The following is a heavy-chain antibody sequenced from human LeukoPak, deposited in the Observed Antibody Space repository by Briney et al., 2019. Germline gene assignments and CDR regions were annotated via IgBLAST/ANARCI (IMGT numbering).Heavy chain of an antibody. CDR3: AKDGDSSGYYSEHFDY. Sequence: GGSLRLSYAASGFTFSSYGMHWVRQAPGKGLEWVAVISYDGSNKYYADSVKGRFTISRDNSKNTLYLQMNSLRAEDTAVYYCAKDGDSSGYYSEHFDYWGQGTLVTVSS. V-gene: IGHV3-30*18. CDR2: ISYDGSNK. J-gene: IGHJ4*02. CDR1: GFTFSSYG. D-gene: IGHD3-22*01.